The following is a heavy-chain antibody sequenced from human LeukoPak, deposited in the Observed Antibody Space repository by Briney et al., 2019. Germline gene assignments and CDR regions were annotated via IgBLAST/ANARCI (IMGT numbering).Heavy chain of an antibody. D-gene: IGHD3-3*01. CDR1: GFTFSSYW. CDR2: IKQDGSEK. V-gene: IGHV3-7*01. J-gene: IGHJ4*02. Sequence: GGSLRLSCAASGFTFSSYWMSWVRQAPGKGLEWVANIKQDGSEKYYVDSVKGRFTISRDNAKNSLYLQMSSLRAEDTAVYYCARDGLNYDFWTGEFDYWGQGTLVTVSS. CDR3: ARDGLNYDFWTGEFDY.